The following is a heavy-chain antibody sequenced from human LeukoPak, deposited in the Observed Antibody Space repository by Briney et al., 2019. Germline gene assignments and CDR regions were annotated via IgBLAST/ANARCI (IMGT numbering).Heavy chain of an antibody. CDR1: RGSISIYY. CDR3: ARDSSGTYYNPLGYMDV. CDR2: IFTSGIA. Sequence: PSETLSLTCTVSRGSISIYYWNWIRQPAGKGLEWIGRIFTSGIANYNPSLKSRVTMSVDTSKNQFSLNLTSVTAADTAVYYCARDSSGTYYNPLGYMDVWGKGTTVTVSS. V-gene: IGHV4-4*07. J-gene: IGHJ6*03. D-gene: IGHD3-10*01.